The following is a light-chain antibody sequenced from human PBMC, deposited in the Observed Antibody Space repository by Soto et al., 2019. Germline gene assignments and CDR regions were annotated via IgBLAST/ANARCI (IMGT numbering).Light chain of an antibody. Sequence: ERTTVSCGASQSISSSFLAWYQQHPGQAPRLLIYGASSRATGIPDRFSGSGSGTDFSLTIRRLEPDDLAVYYCQKYGMFWRFGHGSIVDVK. CDR3: QKYGMFWR. V-gene: IGKV3-20*01. J-gene: IGKJ1*01. CDR1: QSISSSF. CDR2: GAS.